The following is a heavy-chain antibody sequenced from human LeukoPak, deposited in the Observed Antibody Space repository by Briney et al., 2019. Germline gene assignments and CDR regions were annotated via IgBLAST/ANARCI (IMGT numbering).Heavy chain of an antibody. CDR1: GGSISSYY. V-gene: IGHV4-59*01. CDR3: ARADLGLRMLY. CDR2: IYYSGST. D-gene: IGHD2-8*01. Sequence: SETLSLTCTVSGGSISSYYRSWIRQPPGKGLEWIGYIYYSGSTNYNPSLKSRVTISVDTSKNQFSLKLSSVTAADTAVYYCARADLGLRMLYWGQGTLVTVSS. J-gene: IGHJ4*02.